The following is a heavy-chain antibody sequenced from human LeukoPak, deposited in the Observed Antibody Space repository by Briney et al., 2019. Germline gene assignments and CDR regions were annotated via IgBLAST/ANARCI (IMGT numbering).Heavy chain of an antibody. Sequence: SETLSLTCAVYGGSFSGYYWSWIRQPPGKGLEWIGEINHSGSTDYNPSLKSRVTISVDTSKNQFSLKLSSVTAADTAVYYCARGAARRFDYWGQGTLVTVSS. V-gene: IGHV4-34*01. CDR3: ARGAARRFDY. D-gene: IGHD6-6*01. CDR2: INHSGST. J-gene: IGHJ4*02. CDR1: GGSFSGYY.